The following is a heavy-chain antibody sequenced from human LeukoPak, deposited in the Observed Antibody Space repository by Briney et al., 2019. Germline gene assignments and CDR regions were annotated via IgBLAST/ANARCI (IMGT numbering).Heavy chain of an antibody. V-gene: IGHV3-7*01. J-gene: IGHJ5*02. Sequence: GGSLRLSCAASGFTLSSYWMSWVRQAPGKGLEWVANIKQDGSEKYYVDSVKGRFTISRDNVKNSLYLQMNSLRAEDTAVYYCARRRDIVVVPAAYNWFDPWGQGTLVTVSS. CDR1: GFTLSSYW. D-gene: IGHD2-2*01. CDR3: ARRRDIVVVPAAYNWFDP. CDR2: IKQDGSEK.